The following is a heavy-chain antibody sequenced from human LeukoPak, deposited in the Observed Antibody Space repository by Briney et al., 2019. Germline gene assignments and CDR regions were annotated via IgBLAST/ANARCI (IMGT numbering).Heavy chain of an antibody. Sequence: ASVTVSCKASGYTFTSYYRHWVRRAPGQGLEWMGIINPSGGSTSYAQKFQGRVTMTRDMSTSTVYMELSSLTSEDTAVFYCARYGFSTVWQGGWHAFDIWGQGTVVTVSS. CDR1: GYTFTSYY. J-gene: IGHJ3*02. D-gene: IGHD6-13*01. CDR3: ARYGFSTVWQGGWHAFDI. V-gene: IGHV1-46*01. CDR2: INPSGGST.